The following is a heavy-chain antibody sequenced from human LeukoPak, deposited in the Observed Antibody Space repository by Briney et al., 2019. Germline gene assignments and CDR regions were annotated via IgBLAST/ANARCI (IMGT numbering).Heavy chain of an antibody. V-gene: IGHV1-46*01. CDR1: GYTFTSYY. CDR2: INPSGGST. J-gene: IGHJ6*02. CDR3: AREATMTVVLTTGGMDV. Sequence: ASVKVSCKASGYTFTSYYMHWVRQAPGQGLEWMGIINPSGGSTSYAQKFQGRVTMTRDTSTNTVYMELSSLRSEDTAVYYCAREATMTVVLTTGGMDVWGQGTTVTVSS. D-gene: IGHD3-22*01.